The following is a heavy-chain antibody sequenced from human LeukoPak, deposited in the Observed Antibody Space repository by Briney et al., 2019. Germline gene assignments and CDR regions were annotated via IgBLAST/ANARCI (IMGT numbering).Heavy chain of an antibody. D-gene: IGHD3-3*01. V-gene: IGHV4-61*08. Sequence: SETLSLTCTVSGGSISSGGYYWSWIRQPPGKGLEWIGYIYYSGSTNYNPSLKSRVTISVDTSKNQFSLKLSSVTAADTAVYYCARGPPAGGRYDFWSGYYTFDYWGQGTLVTVSS. CDR1: GGSISSGGYY. J-gene: IGHJ4*02. CDR2: IYYSGST. CDR3: ARGPPAGGRYDFWSGYYTFDY.